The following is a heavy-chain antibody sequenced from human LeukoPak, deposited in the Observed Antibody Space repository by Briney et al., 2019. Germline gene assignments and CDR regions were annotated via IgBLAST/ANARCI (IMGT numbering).Heavy chain of an antibody. J-gene: IGHJ4*02. V-gene: IGHV3-9*01. CDR1: GFTFDDYT. CDR3: AKEDHFAS. Sequence: GRSLRLSCAASGFTFDDYTMHWVRQAPGKGLEWVSGITWNSGSIGYADSVRGRFTISRDNAKNSLYLEMNSLRAEDTALYYCAKEDHFASWGQGTQVTVSS. CDR2: ITWNSGSI.